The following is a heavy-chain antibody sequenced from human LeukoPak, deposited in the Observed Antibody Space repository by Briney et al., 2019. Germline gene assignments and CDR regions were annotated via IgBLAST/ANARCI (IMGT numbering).Heavy chain of an antibody. V-gene: IGHV4-39*01. CDR2: IYYSGST. D-gene: IGHD5-12*01. CDR3: ARTRGYSGLRGAFDI. CDR1: GGSISSGGYY. J-gene: IGHJ3*02. Sequence: SQTLSLTCTVSGGSISSGGYYWSWIRQPPGKGLEWIGSIYYSGSTYYNPSLKSRVTISVDTSKNQFSLKLSSVTAADTAVYYCARTRGYSGLRGAFDIWGQGTMVTVSS.